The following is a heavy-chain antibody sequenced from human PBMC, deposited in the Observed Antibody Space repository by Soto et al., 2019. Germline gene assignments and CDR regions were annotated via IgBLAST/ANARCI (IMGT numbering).Heavy chain of an antibody. CDR1: GYTFTSYG. J-gene: IGHJ5*02. D-gene: IGHD3-9*01. CDR3: ARGPSQSIYYIIRGSLPCFDP. Sequence: ASVKVSCKASGYTFTSYGISWVRQAPGQGLEWMGWMNPNSGNTGYAQKFQGRVTMTRNTSIRTAYMELSSLRSEDKAVYYCARGPSQSIYYIIRGSLPCFDPWGKGTLGT. CDR2: MNPNSGNT. V-gene: IGHV1-8*02.